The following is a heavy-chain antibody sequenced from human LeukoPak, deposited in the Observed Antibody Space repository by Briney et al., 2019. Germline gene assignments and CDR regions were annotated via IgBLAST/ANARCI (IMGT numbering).Heavy chain of an antibody. CDR2: INPGSGGT. Sequence: GASVKVSCKASGYTFIGYYMHWVRQAPGQGLEWMGWINPGSGGTDYAQKFQGRVTMTRDTSISTAYMELSRLRSDDTAVYYCACKNWNGAIDYWGQGTLVTVSS. J-gene: IGHJ4*02. CDR1: GYTFIGYY. D-gene: IGHD1-1*01. CDR3: ACKNWNGAIDY. V-gene: IGHV1-2*02.